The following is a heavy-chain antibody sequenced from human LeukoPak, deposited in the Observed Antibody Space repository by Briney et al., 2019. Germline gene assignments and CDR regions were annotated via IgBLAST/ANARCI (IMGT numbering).Heavy chain of an antibody. D-gene: IGHD5-12*01. CDR3: ARGKGSESGYDYFLDY. CDR1: GFTFSSYG. CDR2: ISYDGSNK. Sequence: GGSLRLSCAASGFTFSSYGMHWVRQAPGKGLEWVAVISYDGSNKYYADSVKGRFTISRDNSKNTLYLQMNSLRAEDTAVYYCARGKGSESGYDYFLDYWGQGTLVTVSS. V-gene: IGHV3-30*03. J-gene: IGHJ4*02.